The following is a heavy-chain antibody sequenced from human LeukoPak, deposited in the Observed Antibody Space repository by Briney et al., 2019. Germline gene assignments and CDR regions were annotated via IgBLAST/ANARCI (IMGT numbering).Heavy chain of an antibody. J-gene: IGHJ4*02. V-gene: IGHV3-13*04. CDR2: IGTAGDT. CDR3: VRGSNNYDTTGFDH. CDR1: GLTFTSCD. Sequence: PGGSLRLSCTASGLTFTSCDMHWVRQATGKGLEWVSAIGTAGDTYYPVSVRGRFTISRENAKKSLYLQMNSLRAGDTAVYYCVRGSNNYDTTGFDHWGQGTLVTVSS. D-gene: IGHD1-1*01.